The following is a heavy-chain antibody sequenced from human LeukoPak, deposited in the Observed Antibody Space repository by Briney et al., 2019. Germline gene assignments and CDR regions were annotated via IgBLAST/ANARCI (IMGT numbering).Heavy chain of an antibody. CDR2: TYCSGST. D-gene: IGHD6-19*01. Sequence: SETLSLTCTVSGGSISSSSYYWGWIRQPPGKGLEWIGSTYCSGSTYYNPSLKSRVTISVDTSKNQFSLKLSSVTAADTAVYYCARRGSSGWTQYCFDYWGQGTLVTVSS. V-gene: IGHV4-39*01. CDR3: ARRGSSGWTQYCFDY. J-gene: IGHJ4*02. CDR1: GGSISSSSYY.